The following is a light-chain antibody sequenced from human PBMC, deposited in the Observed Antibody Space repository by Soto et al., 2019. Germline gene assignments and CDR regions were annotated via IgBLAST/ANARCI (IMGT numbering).Light chain of an antibody. Sequence: SALTQPPSVSGAPGQRVTISCTGSSSNIGAGYDVHWYQQLPGTAPKLLIYGNSNRPSGVPDRFSGSKSGTSASLAITGLQAEDEADYYCQSYDSSLSALFGGGTKLTVL. J-gene: IGLJ3*02. V-gene: IGLV1-40*01. CDR3: QSYDSSLSAL. CDR2: GNS. CDR1: SSNIGAGYD.